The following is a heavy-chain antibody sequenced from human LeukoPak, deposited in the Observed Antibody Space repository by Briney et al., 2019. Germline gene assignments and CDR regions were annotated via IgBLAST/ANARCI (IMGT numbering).Heavy chain of an antibody. CDR2: IIPIFGIA. Sequence: ASVKVSCKASGGTFSSYPISWVRQAPGQGLEWMGRIIPIFGIANYAQKFQGRVTITADKSTSTAYMELSSLRSEDTAVYYCARDWGVVVVAATGNWFDPWGQGTLVTVSS. CDR1: GGTFSSYP. CDR3: ARDWGVVVVAATGNWFDP. D-gene: IGHD2-15*01. V-gene: IGHV1-69*04. J-gene: IGHJ5*02.